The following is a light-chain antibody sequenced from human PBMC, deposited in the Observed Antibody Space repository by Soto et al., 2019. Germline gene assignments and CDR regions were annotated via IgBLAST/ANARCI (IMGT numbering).Light chain of an antibody. CDR2: GAS. J-gene: IGKJ2*01. Sequence: EIVLTQSPGTLSLSPGERATLSCRASQTVSSSYLAWYQQKPGQAPRLLISGASSRATGVPDRFSGSGSGRDFTTTISRLEPEDFAVYYCQQYGGSRRAFGQGTKVEI. CDR3: QQYGGSRRA. CDR1: QTVSSSY. V-gene: IGKV3-20*01.